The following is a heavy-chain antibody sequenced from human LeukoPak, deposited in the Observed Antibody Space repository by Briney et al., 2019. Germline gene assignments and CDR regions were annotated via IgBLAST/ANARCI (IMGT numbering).Heavy chain of an antibody. D-gene: IGHD5-18*01. V-gene: IGHV3-48*03. J-gene: IGHJ4*02. CDR1: GFSFSSYE. CDR3: VRGRYNYGYIFDY. CDR2: IGSSDSTT. Sequence: GGSLRLSCAASGFSFSSYEMNWVRQAPGKGLEWLSYIGSSDSTTHYADSVKGRFTISRDNAKNSLYLQVNSLRAEDTAVYYCVRGRYNYGYIFDYWGQGTLVTVSS.